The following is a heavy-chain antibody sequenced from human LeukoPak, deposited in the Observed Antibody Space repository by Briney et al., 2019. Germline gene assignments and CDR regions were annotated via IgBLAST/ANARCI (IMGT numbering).Heavy chain of an antibody. CDR3: ARESSYGDYDEGFDY. J-gene: IGHJ4*02. Sequence: GGSLRLSCAASGFTFSSYWMSWVRQAPGKGLEWVANIKQDGSEKYYVDSVKGRFTISRDNAKNSLYLQMNSLRAEDTAVYYCARESSYGDYDEGFDYWGQGTLVTVSS. V-gene: IGHV3-7*01. D-gene: IGHD4-17*01. CDR2: IKQDGSEK. CDR1: GFTFSSYW.